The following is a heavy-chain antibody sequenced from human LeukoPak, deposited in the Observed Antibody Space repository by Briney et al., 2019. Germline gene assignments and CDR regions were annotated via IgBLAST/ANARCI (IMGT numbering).Heavy chain of an antibody. D-gene: IGHD4-17*01. V-gene: IGHV1-8*01. CDR3: ARGLTTGKSKSHYYYYMDV. J-gene: IGHJ6*03. CDR2: MNPNSGNT. Sequence: ASVKVSCKASGYTFTSYDINWVRQATGQGLEWMGWMNPNSGNTGYAQKFQGRVTMTRNTSISTAYMELSSLRSEDTAVYYCARGLTTGKSKSHYYYYMDVWGKGTTVTVSS. CDR1: GYTFTSYD.